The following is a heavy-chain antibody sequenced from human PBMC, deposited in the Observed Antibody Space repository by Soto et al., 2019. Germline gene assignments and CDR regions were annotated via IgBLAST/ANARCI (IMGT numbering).Heavy chain of an antibody. J-gene: IGHJ4*02. D-gene: IGHD6-13*01. CDR3: ARDDGAAADPYYFDY. Sequence: SETLSLTCTVSGGSISSGVYYWSWIRQHPGKGLEWIGYIYYSGSTYYNPSLKSRVTISVDTSKNQFSLKLSSVTAADTAVYYCARDDGAAADPYYFDYWGQGTLVTVSS. CDR2: IYYSGST. CDR1: GGSISSGVYY. V-gene: IGHV4-31*03.